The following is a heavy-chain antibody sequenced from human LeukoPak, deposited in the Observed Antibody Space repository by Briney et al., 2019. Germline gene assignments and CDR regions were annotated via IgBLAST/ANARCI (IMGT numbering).Heavy chain of an antibody. D-gene: IGHD6-19*01. J-gene: IGHJ3*02. CDR1: GFPFSKYT. V-gene: IGHV3-21*01. CDR2: ITSSSTYV. CDR3: ARDFGWGGALDI. Sequence: GGSLRLSCAASGFPFSKYTMNWVRRAPGNGLEWVSLITSSSTYVESADSVKGRFTISRDNAKNSLSLQMNSLRADDTAVYYCARDFGWGGALDIWGQGTMVTVSS.